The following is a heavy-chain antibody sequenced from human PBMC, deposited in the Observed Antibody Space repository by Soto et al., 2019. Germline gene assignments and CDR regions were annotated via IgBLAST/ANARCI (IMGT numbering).Heavy chain of an antibody. CDR3: ARSIAARTNWFDP. CDR1: GGSISSYY. CDR2: IYYSGST. D-gene: IGHD6-6*01. J-gene: IGHJ5*02. Sequence: SETLSLTCTVSGGSISSYYWSWIRQPPGKGLEWIGYIYYSGSTNYNPSLKSRVTISVDTSKNQFSLKLSSVTAADTAVYYCARSIAARTNWFDPWGQGTLVTAPQ. V-gene: IGHV4-59*01.